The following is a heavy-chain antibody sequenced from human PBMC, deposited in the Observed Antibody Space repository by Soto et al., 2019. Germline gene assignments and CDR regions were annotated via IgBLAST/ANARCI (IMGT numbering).Heavy chain of an antibody. D-gene: IGHD6-19*01. CDR2: IDPSDSYT. Sequence: GEPLKISCKGSGYSFTSYWIGWVRQMPGKGLEWMGRIDPSDSYTNYSPSFQGHVTISADKSISTAYLQWSSLKASDTAMYYCARQLRGSYSSGWYPPPGMDVWGQGTTVTVSS. CDR3: ARQLRGSYSSGWYPPPGMDV. J-gene: IGHJ6*02. CDR1: GYSFTSYW. V-gene: IGHV5-10-1*01.